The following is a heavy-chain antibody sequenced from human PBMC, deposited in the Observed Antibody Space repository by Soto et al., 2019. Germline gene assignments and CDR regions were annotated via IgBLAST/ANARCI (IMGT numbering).Heavy chain of an antibody. CDR1: GFTFTSYA. Sequence: GGSLRLSCSASGFTFTSYAMSWVRQAPGKGLEWVGRIKSKTDGGTTDYAAPVKGRFTISRDDSKNTLYLQMNSLKTEDTAVYYCTTSRRDSSSSGHYYYYYGMDVWGQGTTVTVSS. J-gene: IGHJ6*02. CDR2: IKSKTDGGTT. V-gene: IGHV3-15*01. CDR3: TTSRRDSSSSGHYYYYYGMDV. D-gene: IGHD6-6*01.